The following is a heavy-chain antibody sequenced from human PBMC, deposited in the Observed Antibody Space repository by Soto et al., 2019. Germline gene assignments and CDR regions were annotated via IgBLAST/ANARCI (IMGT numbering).Heavy chain of an antibody. CDR2: IIPISETT. Sequence: QVQLVQSGAEVKKPGSSVKVSCKASGGTFSSYAISWVRQAPGQGLEWMGGIIPISETTNYAQKFQGRVTITADESKSTAYMELGSLRSEDTAVYYCARSQGSSTSLEIYYYYYYGMDGWGQGTTVTVSS. J-gene: IGHJ6*02. D-gene: IGHD2-2*01. CDR3: ARSQGSSTSLEIYYYYYYGMDG. CDR1: GGTFSSYA. V-gene: IGHV1-69*01.